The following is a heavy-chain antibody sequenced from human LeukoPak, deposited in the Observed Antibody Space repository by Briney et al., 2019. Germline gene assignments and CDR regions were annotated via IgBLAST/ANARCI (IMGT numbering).Heavy chain of an antibody. J-gene: IGHJ4*02. D-gene: IGHD6-19*01. CDR2: IYSGGST. CDR1: GFTLTGKP. CDR3: ARDTGNSSGVDK. Sequence: PGGSLRLSCEPSGFTLTGKPITGSRQAPGKGLEWVSVIYSGGSTYYADSVKGRFTISRDNSKNTLYLQMNSLRAEDTAVYYCARDTGNSSGVDKWGQGTLVTVSS. V-gene: IGHV3-53*01.